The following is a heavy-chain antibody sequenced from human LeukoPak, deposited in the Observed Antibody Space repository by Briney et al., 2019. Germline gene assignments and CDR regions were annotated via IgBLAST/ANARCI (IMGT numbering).Heavy chain of an antibody. CDR3: ARVYSSSTFVWFPSSFDP. CDR1: GFTFSSYW. CDR2: IKQDGSEK. V-gene: IGHV3-7*01. Sequence: PGGSLRLSCAASGFTFSSYWMSWVRQAPGKGLEWVANIKQDGSEKYYVDSVKGRFTISRDNAKNSLYLQMNSLRAEDTAVYYCARVYSSSTFVWFPSSFDPWGQGTLVTVSS. D-gene: IGHD6-13*01. J-gene: IGHJ5*02.